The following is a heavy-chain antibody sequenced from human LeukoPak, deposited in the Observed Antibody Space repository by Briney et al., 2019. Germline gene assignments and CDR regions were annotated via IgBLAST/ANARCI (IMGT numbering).Heavy chain of an antibody. V-gene: IGHV3-30*18. Sequence: RGSLRLSCAASGFTFSSYGMHWVRQAPGKGLEWVAVISYDGSNKYYADSVKGRFTISRDNSKNTLYLQMNSLRAEDTAVYYCAKEGLYDILTGPPDYWGQEPWSPSPQ. D-gene: IGHD3-9*01. J-gene: IGHJ4*01. CDR3: AKEGLYDILTGPPDY. CDR2: ISYDGSNK. CDR1: GFTFSSYG.